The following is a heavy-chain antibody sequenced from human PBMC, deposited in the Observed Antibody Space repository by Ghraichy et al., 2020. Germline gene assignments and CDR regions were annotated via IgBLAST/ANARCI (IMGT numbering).Heavy chain of an antibody. D-gene: IGHD1-26*01. V-gene: IGHV4-34*01. CDR2: LHHSGST. CDR3: ARRGSYHTFDY. Sequence: SETLSLTCAVYGGSFSGYYWSWIRQPPGKGLEWIGELHHSGSTKSNPSLTSRVTISVDTTKNPFSLKLSSVTAADTAVYYCARRGSYHTFDYWGQGTLVTVSS. J-gene: IGHJ4*02. CDR1: GGSFSGYY.